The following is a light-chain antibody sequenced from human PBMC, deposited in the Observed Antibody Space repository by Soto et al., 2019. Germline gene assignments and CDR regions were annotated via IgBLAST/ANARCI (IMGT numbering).Light chain of an antibody. CDR1: QSVSSN. CDR2: GAS. V-gene: IGKV3-15*01. CDR3: QQYNNWPET. J-gene: IGKJ1*01. Sequence: EIRMTQSAATLSVSPGESATLSWRASQSVSSNLAWYQQKPGQAPRLLIYGASTRATGIPARFSGSGYGTEFNLTISSLQSEDFEVYYCQQYNNWPETFGQGTKVDIK.